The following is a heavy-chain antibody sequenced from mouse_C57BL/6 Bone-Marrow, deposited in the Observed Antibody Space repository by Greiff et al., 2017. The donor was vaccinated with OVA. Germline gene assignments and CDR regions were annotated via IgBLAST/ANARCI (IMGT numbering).Heavy chain of an antibody. J-gene: IGHJ2*01. CDR3: TTQRASDY. Sequence: VQLQQSGAELVRPGASVKLSCTASGFNIKDYYMHWVKQRPEQGLEWIGRIDPEDGDTEYAPKFQGKATMTADTSCNTAYLQLSSLTSADTAVYSCTTQRASDYWGQGPTLTVSS. CDR2: IDPEDGDT. V-gene: IGHV14-1*01. D-gene: IGHD3-3*01. CDR1: GFNIKDYY.